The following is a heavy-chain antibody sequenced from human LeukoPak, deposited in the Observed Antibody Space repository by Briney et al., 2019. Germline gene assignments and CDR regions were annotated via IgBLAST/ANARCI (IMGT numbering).Heavy chain of an antibody. Sequence: PEASVKVSCKSSGYTFNSYGITWVRQAPGQGVEWMGWIHTYNGHTNYAQKLQGRVTMTTDTSTSTAYMELRSLRSDDTAVYYCARDQYYDSKGWFDPWGQGTLVTVSS. CDR2: IHTYNGHT. CDR1: GYTFNSYG. D-gene: IGHD3-22*01. CDR3: ARDQYYDSKGWFDP. V-gene: IGHV1-18*01. J-gene: IGHJ5*02.